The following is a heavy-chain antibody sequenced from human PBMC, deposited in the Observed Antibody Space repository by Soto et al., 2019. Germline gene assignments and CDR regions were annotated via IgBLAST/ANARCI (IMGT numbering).Heavy chain of an antibody. Sequence: EVQLVQSGAEVKKPGESLRISCKGSGYSFTSYWISWVRQMPGKGLEWMGRIDPSDSYTNYSPSFQGHVTISADKSIRNAHLEWSNPKASENAMYLFSGLGDAKRGGYFGMEVWGQGTTVTVSS. CDR1: GYSFTSYW. CDR3: SGLGDAKRGGYFGMEV. V-gene: IGHV5-10-1*01. J-gene: IGHJ6*02. CDR2: IDPSDSYT. D-gene: IGHD2-8*01.